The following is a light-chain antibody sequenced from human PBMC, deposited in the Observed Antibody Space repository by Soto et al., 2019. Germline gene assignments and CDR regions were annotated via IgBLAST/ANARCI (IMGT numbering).Light chain of an antibody. CDR1: QSVRSNY. Sequence: DIVLTQSPGTLSLSPGERATLSCRASQSVRSNYLAWFQQKPGQAPRLLIYAASSRATGIPDRFIGSGSGTDFPLSTTRREPKDFAVYYCQQYVSSPKTFGKGPKV. V-gene: IGKV3-20*01. J-gene: IGKJ1*01. CDR3: QQYVSSPKT. CDR2: AAS.